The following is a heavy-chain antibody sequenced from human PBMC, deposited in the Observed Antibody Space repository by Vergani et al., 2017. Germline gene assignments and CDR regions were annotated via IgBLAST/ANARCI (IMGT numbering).Heavy chain of an antibody. V-gene: IGHV1-2*04. J-gene: IGHJ4*02. D-gene: IGHD6-19*01. CDR2: INPNSGGT. CDR3: ATGWRLTTNSSGWYADY. CDR1: GGTFSSYT. Sequence: QVQLVQSGAEVKKPGSSVKVSCKASGGTFSSYTISWVRQAPGQGLEWMGWINPNSGGTNYAQKFQGWVTMTRDTSISTAYMELSRLRSDDTAVYYCATGWRLTTNSSGWYADYWGQGTLVTVSS.